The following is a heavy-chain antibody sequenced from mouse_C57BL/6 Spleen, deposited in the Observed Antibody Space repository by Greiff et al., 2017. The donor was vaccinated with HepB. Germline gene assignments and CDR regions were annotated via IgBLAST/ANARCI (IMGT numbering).Heavy chain of an antibody. J-gene: IGHJ4*01. Sequence: EVQGVESGGGLVKPGGSLKLSCAASGFTFSSYAMSWVRQTPEKRLEWVATISDGGSYTYYPDNVKGRFTISRDNAKNNPYLQMSHLKSEDTAMYYCAREAGYDDDGAMDYWGQGTSVTVSS. CDR3: AREAGYDDDGAMDY. D-gene: IGHD2-4*01. CDR1: GFTFSSYA. V-gene: IGHV5-4*01. CDR2: ISDGGSYT.